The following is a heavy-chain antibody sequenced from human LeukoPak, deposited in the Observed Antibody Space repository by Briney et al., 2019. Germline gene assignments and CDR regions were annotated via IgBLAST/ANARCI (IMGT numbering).Heavy chain of an antibody. CDR2: IYYSGST. Sequence: SETLSLTCTVSGGSISSYFWSWIRQPPGKGLEWIGYIYYSGSTDYNPSLKSRVTISVDTSKNQFSLKLSSVTAADTAVYYCATGDDYGDYLDYWGQGTLVTVSS. CDR3: ATGDDYGDYLDY. V-gene: IGHV4-59*01. J-gene: IGHJ4*02. CDR1: GGSISSYF. D-gene: IGHD4-17*01.